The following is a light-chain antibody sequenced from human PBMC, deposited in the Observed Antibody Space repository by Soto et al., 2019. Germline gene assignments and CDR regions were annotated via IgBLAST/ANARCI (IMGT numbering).Light chain of an antibody. CDR2: ETN. V-gene: IGLV1-51*02. CDR1: SSKIGSNY. J-gene: IGLJ3*02. Sequence: QSVLTQPPSVSAAPGQKVTISCSGSSSKIGSNYVSWYQQLPGTAPRLLIYETNKRPSGIPDRFSGSKSGTSATLDITGLQTGDEADYYCGTWDSSLSAWVFGGGTKLTV. CDR3: GTWDSSLSAWV.